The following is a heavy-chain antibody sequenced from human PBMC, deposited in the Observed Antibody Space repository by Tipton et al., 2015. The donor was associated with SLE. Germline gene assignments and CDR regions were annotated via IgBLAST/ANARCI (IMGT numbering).Heavy chain of an antibody. J-gene: IGHJ4*02. V-gene: IGHV3-20*04. CDR3: AKGGYSYGYGY. CDR2: INWNGGST. Sequence: GSLRLSCAASGFTFDDYGMSWVRQAPGKGLEWVSGINWNGGSTGYADSVKGRFTISRDNSKNTLYLQMNSLRAEDTAVYYCAKGGYSYGYGYWGQGTLVTVSS. CDR1: GFTFDDYG. D-gene: IGHD5-18*01.